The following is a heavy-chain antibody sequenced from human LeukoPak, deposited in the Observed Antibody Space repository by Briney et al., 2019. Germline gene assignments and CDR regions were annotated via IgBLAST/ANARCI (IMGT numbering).Heavy chain of an antibody. V-gene: IGHV1-18*01. Sequence: ASVKVSCKASGYTFTSYGISWVRQAPGQGLEWMGWISAYNGNTNYAQKLQGRVTMTTDTSTSTAYMELRSLRSDDTAVYYCARERDPYSGSLGYFQHWGQGTLVTVSS. CDR1: GYTFTSYG. CDR2: ISAYNGNT. CDR3: ARERDPYSGSLGYFQH. J-gene: IGHJ1*01. D-gene: IGHD1-26*01.